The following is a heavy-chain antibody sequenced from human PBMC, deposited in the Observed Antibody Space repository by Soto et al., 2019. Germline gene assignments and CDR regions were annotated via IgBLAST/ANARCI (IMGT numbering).Heavy chain of an antibody. Sequence: GGSLRLSCAASGFTFSSYWMSWVRQAPGKGLEWVANIKQDGSEKYYVDSGKGRFTISRDNAKNSLYLQMNSLRAEDTAVYCCARERPEVYDFWSGPLSNYYYYGMDVWGQGTPVTVSS. CDR1: GFTFSSYW. CDR3: ARERPEVYDFWSGPLSNYYYYGMDV. V-gene: IGHV3-7*01. CDR2: IKQDGSEK. J-gene: IGHJ6*02. D-gene: IGHD3-3*01.